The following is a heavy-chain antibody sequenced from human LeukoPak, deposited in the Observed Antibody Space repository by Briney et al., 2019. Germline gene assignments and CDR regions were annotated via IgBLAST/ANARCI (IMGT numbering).Heavy chain of an antibody. CDR2: ISYDGSNK. CDR3: ASSDDFWSGYSHIDY. Sequence: PGGSLRLSCAASGFTFSSYAMHWVRQAPGKGLEWVAVISYDGSNKYYADSVKGRFTISRDNSKNTLYLQMNSLRAEDTAVYYCASSDDFWSGYSHIDYWGQGTLVTVSS. V-gene: IGHV3-30-3*01. J-gene: IGHJ4*02. CDR1: GFTFSSYA. D-gene: IGHD3-3*01.